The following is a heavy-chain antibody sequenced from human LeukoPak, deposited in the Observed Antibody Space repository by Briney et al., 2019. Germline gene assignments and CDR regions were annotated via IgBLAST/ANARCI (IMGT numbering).Heavy chain of an antibody. D-gene: IGHD4-17*01. CDR1: GGSISSGDYY. CDR3: ARDLRVTTNWYFDL. Sequence: SETLSLTCTVSGGSISSGDYYWSGFRQPPGKGLGGIGYIYYRGSTYYNPSLKSRVTISVDTSKNQFSLKLSSVTAADTAVYYCARDLRVTTNWYFDLWGRGTLVTVSS. CDR2: IYYRGST. J-gene: IGHJ2*01. V-gene: IGHV4-30-4*01.